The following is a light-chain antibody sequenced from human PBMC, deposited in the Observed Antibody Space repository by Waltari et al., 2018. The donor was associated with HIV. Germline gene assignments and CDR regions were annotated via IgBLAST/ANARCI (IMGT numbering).Light chain of an antibody. Sequence: LTQPPSASGTPGQRVTISCSGISANIGSRTVSWYQQHPATAPKLLTYSNNQRPSGVPNRFSGSKSGTSAALAISGLQSEDEADYYCATWDDSLNGYVLGAGTRVTVL. CDR3: ATWDDSLNGYV. J-gene: IGLJ1*01. V-gene: IGLV1-44*01. CDR2: SNN. CDR1: SANIGSRT.